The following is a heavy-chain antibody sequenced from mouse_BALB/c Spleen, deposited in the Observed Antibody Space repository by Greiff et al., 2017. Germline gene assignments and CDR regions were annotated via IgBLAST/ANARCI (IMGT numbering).Heavy chain of an antibody. CDR2: INSNGGST. J-gene: IGHJ2*01. Sequence: EVKLMESGGGLVKLGGSLKLSCAASGFTFSSYYMSWVRQTPEKRLELVAAINSNGGSTYYPDTVKGRFTISRDNAKNTLYLQMSSLKSEDTALYYCARQGGLGYFDYWGQGTTLTVSS. V-gene: IGHV5-6-2*01. D-gene: IGHD4-1*01. CDR1: GFTFSSYY. CDR3: ARQGGLGYFDY.